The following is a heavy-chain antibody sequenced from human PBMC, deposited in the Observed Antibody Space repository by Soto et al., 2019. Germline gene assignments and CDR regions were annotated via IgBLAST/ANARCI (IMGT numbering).Heavy chain of an antibody. J-gene: IGHJ5*02. D-gene: IGHD3-3*01. Sequence: QVHLQQSGPGLVNPSETLCLTCTVSGGSMSSYYWTWIRLPAGKGLAWIGRVYSSGRTHYKASLKSRVTISLDTSKNQFSLRLLSVTDADTAVYYCARGQRFSAWFDPWGQGTLVTVSS. V-gene: IGHV4-4*07. CDR2: VYSSGRT. CDR3: ARGQRFSAWFDP. CDR1: GGSMSSYY.